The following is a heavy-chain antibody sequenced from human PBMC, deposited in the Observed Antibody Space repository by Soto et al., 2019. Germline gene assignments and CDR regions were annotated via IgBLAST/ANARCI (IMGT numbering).Heavy chain of an antibody. J-gene: IGHJ4*02. CDR3: ASGIQRWLRRINNGYSG. CDR1: GGTFSTYA. V-gene: IGHV1-69*12. Sequence: QVQLVQSGAEVKKPESSVKVSCKAPGGTFSTYAISWVRQAPGQGLEWMGGIIPMFGTANYAQRFQDRVTSTAGESTNTVYMELSSLRSEDTAVYFCASGIQRWLRRINNGYSGWGQGTLVTVSS. D-gene: IGHD5-12*01. CDR2: IIPMFGTA.